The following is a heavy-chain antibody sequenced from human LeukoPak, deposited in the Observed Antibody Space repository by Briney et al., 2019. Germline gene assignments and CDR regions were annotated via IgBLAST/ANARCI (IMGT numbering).Heavy chain of an antibody. D-gene: IGHD3-22*01. Sequence: GGSLRLSCAASGFTVSSNYMSWVRQAPGKGLEWVSVIYSGGSTYYADSVKGRFTISRDNAKNSLYLEMDTLRAEDTAVYYCARGTYNSDSSGYYYGYWGQGTLVTVSS. CDR2: IYSGGST. CDR3: ARGTYNSDSSGYYYGY. CDR1: GFTVSSNY. V-gene: IGHV3-66*01. J-gene: IGHJ4*02.